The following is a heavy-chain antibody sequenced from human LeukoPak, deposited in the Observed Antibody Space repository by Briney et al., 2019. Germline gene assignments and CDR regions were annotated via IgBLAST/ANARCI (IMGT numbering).Heavy chain of an antibody. CDR3: ARVVYYGSGSYTINDY. J-gene: IGHJ4*02. D-gene: IGHD3-10*01. CDR2: FDPEDGET. Sequence: ASVKVSCKVSGYTLTELSMHWVRQAPGKGLEWMGGFDPEDGETIYAQKFQGRVTMTEDTSTDTAYMELRSLRSDDTAVYYCARVVYYGSGSYTINDYWGQGTLVTVSS. V-gene: IGHV1-24*01. CDR1: GYTLTELS.